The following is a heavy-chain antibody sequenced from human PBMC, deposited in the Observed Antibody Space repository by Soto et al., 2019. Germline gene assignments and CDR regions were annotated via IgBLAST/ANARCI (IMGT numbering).Heavy chain of an antibody. CDR3: TPAAIVVVLDYHYGMYV. V-gene: IGHV3-15*01. D-gene: IGHD2-2*01. Sequence: GGSLRLSGAASGFTFSNAWMSWVRQAPGKGLEWVGRITSKTDGGTTDSAAPVKGRFTISRDDSKNTLYLQMNSLKTEDTAVYYCTPAAIVVVLDYHYGMYVWAQGTTVTVSS. CDR1: GFTFSNAW. CDR2: ITSKTDGGTT. J-gene: IGHJ6*02.